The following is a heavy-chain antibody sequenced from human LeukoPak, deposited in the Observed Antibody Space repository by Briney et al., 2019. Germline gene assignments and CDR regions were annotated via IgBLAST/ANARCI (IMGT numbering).Heavy chain of an antibody. CDR1: GCTFSSYW. CDR3: ARGGGLDV. D-gene: IGHD3-16*01. J-gene: IGHJ6*02. V-gene: IGHV3-7*03. Sequence: GGSLRLSCAASGCTFSSYWMNWARQAPGKGLEWVASINHNGNVNYYVDSVKGRFAISRDNAKNSLYLQMSNLRAEDTAVYFCARGGGLDVWGQGATVTVSS. CDR2: INHNGNVN.